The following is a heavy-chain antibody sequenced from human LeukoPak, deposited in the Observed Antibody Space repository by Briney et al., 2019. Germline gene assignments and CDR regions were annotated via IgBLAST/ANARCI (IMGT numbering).Heavy chain of an antibody. Sequence: SETLSLTCTVSGGSISSYYWSWIRQPPGKGLEWIGYIYCSGSTNYNPSLKSRVTISVDTSKNQFSLKLSSVTAADTAVYYCARDQYYYDSSGLTSWGQGTLVTVPS. CDR2: IYCSGST. V-gene: IGHV4-59*01. CDR3: ARDQYYYDSSGLTS. CDR1: GGSISSYY. D-gene: IGHD3-22*01. J-gene: IGHJ5*02.